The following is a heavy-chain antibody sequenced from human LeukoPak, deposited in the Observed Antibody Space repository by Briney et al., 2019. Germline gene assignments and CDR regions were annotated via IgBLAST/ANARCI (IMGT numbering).Heavy chain of an antibody. V-gene: IGHV1-69*05. Sequence: ASVKVSCKASGGTFSSYAISWVRQAPGQGLEWMGGIIPIFGTANYAQKFQGRVTITTDESTSTAYMELSSLRSEDTVVYYCARALRGYSGFHYYYYYMDVWGKGTTVTVSS. CDR2: IIPIFGTA. CDR1: GGTFSSYA. CDR3: ARALRGYSGFHYYYYYMDV. D-gene: IGHD5-12*01. J-gene: IGHJ6*03.